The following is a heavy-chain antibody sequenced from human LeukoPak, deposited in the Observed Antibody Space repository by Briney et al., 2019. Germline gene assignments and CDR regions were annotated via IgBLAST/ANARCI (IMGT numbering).Heavy chain of an antibody. J-gene: IGHJ4*02. Sequence: GRSLRLSCAASGFTFDDYAMHWVRQAPGKGLEWVSGISWKSGSIGYADSVKGRFTISRDNAKNSLYLQMNSLRAEDTALYYCAKGGSLTTGANFDYWGQGTLVTVSS. D-gene: IGHD4-17*01. CDR1: GFTFDDYA. CDR2: ISWKSGSI. V-gene: IGHV3-9*01. CDR3: AKGGSLTTGANFDY.